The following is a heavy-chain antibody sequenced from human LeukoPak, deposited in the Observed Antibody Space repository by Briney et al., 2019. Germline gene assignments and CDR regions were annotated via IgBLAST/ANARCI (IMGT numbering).Heavy chain of an antibody. CDR1: GYIFSNFW. V-gene: IGHV5-51*01. Sequence: GESLKISCKGSGYIFSNFWIGWVRKIPGKGLEWMGIIYPGDSHTIYSPSFQGQVTTSADKSISTAYLQWSSLKASDTAMYYCARSINLYFDYWGQGTLVTVSS. CDR3: ARSINLYFDY. D-gene: IGHD1-1*01. CDR2: IYPGDSHT. J-gene: IGHJ4*02.